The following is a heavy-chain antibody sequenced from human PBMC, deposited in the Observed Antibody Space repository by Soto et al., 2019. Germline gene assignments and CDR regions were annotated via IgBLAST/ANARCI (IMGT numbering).Heavy chain of an antibody. Sequence: GGSLRLSCAASGFTFSSYDMHWVRQATGKGLEWVSAIGTAGDTYYPGSVKGRFTIPRENAKNSLYLQMNSLRAEDTAVYYCARGTYYYDSSGYYHGYYYYGMDVWGQGTTVTVSS. V-gene: IGHV3-13*01. CDR3: ARGTYYYDSSGYYHGYYYYGMDV. D-gene: IGHD3-22*01. CDR1: GFTFSSYD. CDR2: IGTAGDT. J-gene: IGHJ6*02.